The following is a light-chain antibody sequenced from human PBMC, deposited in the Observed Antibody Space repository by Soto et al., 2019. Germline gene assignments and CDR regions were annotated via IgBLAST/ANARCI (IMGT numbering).Light chain of an antibody. CDR1: SGSIASNY. Sequence: NFMLTQPHSVSESPGKTVTISCTRSSGSIASNYVQWYQQRPGSAPTTVIYEDNQRPSGVPDRFSGSTDSSSNSASLTISGLKTEDEADYYCQSYDSSYGDVVFGGGTKLTVL. CDR2: EDN. J-gene: IGLJ2*01. CDR3: QSYDSSYGDVV. V-gene: IGLV6-57*04.